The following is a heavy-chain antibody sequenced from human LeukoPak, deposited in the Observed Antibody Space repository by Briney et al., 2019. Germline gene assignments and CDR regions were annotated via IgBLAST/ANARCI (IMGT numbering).Heavy chain of an antibody. CDR2: MSYVGIT. V-gene: IGHV4-39*01. Sequence: ASETLSLTCTVSGDSISSTTYWWGWIRQSPGKGLEWIGSMSYVGITSYNPSLKSRATILVDTSKDQFSLMLNSVTAADTAVYYCTRLPLDYSLDHWGQGTPVSVSS. CDR1: GDSISSTTYW. D-gene: IGHD4-11*01. J-gene: IGHJ4*02. CDR3: TRLPLDYSLDH.